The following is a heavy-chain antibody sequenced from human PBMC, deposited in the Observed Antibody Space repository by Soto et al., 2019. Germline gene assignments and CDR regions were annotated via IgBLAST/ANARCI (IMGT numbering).Heavy chain of an antibody. CDR2: ISGSGDST. D-gene: IGHD6-19*01. CDR3: ASRTSGWYFDY. V-gene: IGHV3-23*01. J-gene: IGHJ4*02. CDR1: GFTFSSYA. Sequence: EVQLLESGGGLVQPGGSLRLSCTASGFTFSSYAMNWVRQAPGKGLEWVSVISGSGDSTYYADSVKGQFTISRDNSKNTLYLRMKSLRAEDTAVYYCASRTSGWYFDYWGQGTVVTVSS.